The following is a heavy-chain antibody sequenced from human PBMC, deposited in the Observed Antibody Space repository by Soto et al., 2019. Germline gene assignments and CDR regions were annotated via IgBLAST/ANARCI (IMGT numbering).Heavy chain of an antibody. Sequence: EVQLVESGGGLVQPGGSLRLSCAASGFTFSNYWMHWVRQAPGKGLVWVSRINSDGSSTSYADSVKGRFTISRDNAKYTLYLQMNGLRAEDTAVYYCARGGSLNWYFDLWGRGTLVTVSS. CDR1: GFTFSNYW. CDR3: ARGGSLNWYFDL. CDR2: INSDGSST. J-gene: IGHJ2*01. V-gene: IGHV3-74*01. D-gene: IGHD1-26*01.